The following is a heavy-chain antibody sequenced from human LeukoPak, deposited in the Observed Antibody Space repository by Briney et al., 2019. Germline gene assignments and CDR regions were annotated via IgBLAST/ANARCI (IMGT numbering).Heavy chain of an antibody. V-gene: IGHV1-8*01. D-gene: IGHD2-2*01. J-gene: IGHJ6*03. CDR1: GYTFTSYD. Sequence: GASVKVSCKASGYTFTSYDINWVRQATGQGLEWMGWMNPNSGNTGYAQKFQGRVTMTRNTSISTAYMELSSLRSEDTAVYYCARGNIVVVPAAQTSRNYYYYYYMDVWGKGTTVTVSS. CDR3: ARGNIVVVPAAQTSRNYYYYYYMDV. CDR2: MNPNSGNT.